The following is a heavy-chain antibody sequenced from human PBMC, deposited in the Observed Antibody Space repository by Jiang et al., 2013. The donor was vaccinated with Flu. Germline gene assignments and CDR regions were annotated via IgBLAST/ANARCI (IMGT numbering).Heavy chain of an antibody. CDR2: IYHGGDT. V-gene: IGHV4-38-2*02. Sequence: PGLVKPSETLSLTCSVSGDSTANIYYWVWIRQTPGKGLEWIGSIYHGGDTYYNPSLESRVTISIDASKDQISLRLTSLTAADTAVYYCACRGAFLPHDAFDFWGLGTIVAVSS. J-gene: IGHJ3*01. CDR3: ACRGAFLPHDAFDF. CDR1: GDSTANIYY.